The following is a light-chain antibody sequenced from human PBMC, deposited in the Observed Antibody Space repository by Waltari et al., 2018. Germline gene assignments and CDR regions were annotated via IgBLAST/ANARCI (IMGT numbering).Light chain of an antibody. J-gene: IGLJ3*02. V-gene: IGLV3-19*01. CDR1: SLRRYY. CDR2: GQN. Sequence: SSELTQDPTMSVALGQTVSITCQGDSLRRYYASWYQQRPGQAPILILYGQNNRPSGVPDRFSGTTSGTTASLTITGAQAEDEADYYCLSRDTTSTRVFGGGTRLTV. CDR3: LSRDTTSTRV.